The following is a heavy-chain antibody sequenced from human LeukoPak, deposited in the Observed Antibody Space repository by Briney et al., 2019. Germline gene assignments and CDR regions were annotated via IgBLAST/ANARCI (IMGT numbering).Heavy chain of an antibody. D-gene: IGHD3-22*01. J-gene: IGHJ4*02. CDR1: GYTFTGYY. CDR3: ASQAYNYYDSSGYYYV. V-gene: IGHV1-2*02. Sequence: ASVKVSCKASGYTFTGYYMHWVRQAPGQGLEWMGWINPNSGGTNYAQKFQGRATMTKDTSISTAYMELSRLRSDDTAVYYCASQAYNYYDSSGYYYVWGQGTLVTVSS. CDR2: INPNSGGT.